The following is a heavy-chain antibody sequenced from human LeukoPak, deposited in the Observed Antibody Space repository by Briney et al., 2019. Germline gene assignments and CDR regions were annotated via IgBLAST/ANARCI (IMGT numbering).Heavy chain of an antibody. CDR2: MSYTGSA. V-gene: IGHV4-39*01. J-gene: IGHJ4*02. CDR3: ARQGDIDVVPDLQGRFDY. CDR1: GDSIRGSLYY. Sequence: PETLSLTCTVSGDSIRGSLYYWGWIRQPPGKGLEWVGGMSYTGSAYYNPSLKSRVTISVDTSMNQFSLRVTSVTAADTSVYYCARQGDIDVVPDLQGRFDYWGQGALVTVSS. D-gene: IGHD2-2*01.